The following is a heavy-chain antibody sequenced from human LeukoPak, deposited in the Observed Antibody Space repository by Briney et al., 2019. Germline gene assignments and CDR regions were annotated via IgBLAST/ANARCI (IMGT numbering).Heavy chain of an antibody. V-gene: IGHV1-2*02. CDR2: INPNSGGT. CDR1: GYTFTSYY. CDR3: ARVHDYGEGLVI. Sequence: ASVKVSCKASGYTFTSYYMHWVRQAPGQGLEWMGWINPNSGGTNYAQKFQGRVTMTRDTSISTAYMELSRLRSDDTAVYYCARVHDYGEGLVIWGQGTMVTVSS. J-gene: IGHJ3*02. D-gene: IGHD4-17*01.